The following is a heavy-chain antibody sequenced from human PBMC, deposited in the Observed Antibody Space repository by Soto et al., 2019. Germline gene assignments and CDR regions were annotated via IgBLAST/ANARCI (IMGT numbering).Heavy chain of an antibody. CDR1: GFTFSDYN. CDR2: ISSSGSTI. D-gene: IGHD2-2*01. CDR3: ARDAAFCFCTSCDERYYYYYGMDV. V-gene: IGHV3-11*01. J-gene: IGHJ6*02. Sequence: GGSLRLSCAASGFTFSDYNMSWIRQAPGKGLEWVSSISSSGSTIYYADSVKGRFTISRDNAKNSLYLQMNSLRAEDTAVYYCARDAAFCFCTSCDERYYYYYGMDVWGQGTTVTVSS.